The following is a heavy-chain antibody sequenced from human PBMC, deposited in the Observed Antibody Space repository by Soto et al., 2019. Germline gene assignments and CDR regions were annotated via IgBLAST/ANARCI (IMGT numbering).Heavy chain of an antibody. D-gene: IGHD6-19*01. J-gene: IGHJ4*02. CDR2: ISASGGST. Sequence: PGGSLRLSCAASGFAFGIYTMSWVRQTPGKGLEWVSSISASGGSTYSGDSLKGRFTISRDNSKNTLNLHIKSLGVEDSAVYYCAKDRGGFARGWEYYDFWGQGTKVTVSS. CDR1: GFAFGIYT. V-gene: IGHV3-23*01. CDR3: AKDRGGFARGWEYYDF.